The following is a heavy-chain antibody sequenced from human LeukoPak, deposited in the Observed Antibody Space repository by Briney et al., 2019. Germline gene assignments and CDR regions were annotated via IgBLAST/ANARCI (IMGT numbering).Heavy chain of an antibody. D-gene: IGHD6-13*01. CDR3: ARVSLGAAAGTSR. J-gene: IGHJ4*02. CDR1: GFTFSSYN. CDR2: ISSSSSYI. V-gene: IGHV3-21*01. Sequence: PGGSLRLSCAASGFTFSSYNMNWVRQAPGKGLEWVSSISSSSSYIYYTDSVKGRFTISRVNAKNSLYLQMNSLRADDTAIYYCARVSLGAAAGTSRWGQGTLVTVSS.